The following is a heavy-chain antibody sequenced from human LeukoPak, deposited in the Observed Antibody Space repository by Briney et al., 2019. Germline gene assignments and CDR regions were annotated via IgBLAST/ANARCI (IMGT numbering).Heavy chain of an antibody. CDR3: ARDHGDIVVVPAATETAVPYWFDP. J-gene: IGHJ5*02. Sequence: PGRSLRLSCAASGFTFSSYGMHWVRQAPGKGLEWVAVIWYDGSNKYYADSVKGRFTISRDSSKNTLYLQMNSLRAEDTAVYYCARDHGDIVVVPAATETAVPYWFDPWGQGTLVTVSS. V-gene: IGHV3-33*01. CDR2: IWYDGSNK. CDR1: GFTFSSYG. D-gene: IGHD2-2*01.